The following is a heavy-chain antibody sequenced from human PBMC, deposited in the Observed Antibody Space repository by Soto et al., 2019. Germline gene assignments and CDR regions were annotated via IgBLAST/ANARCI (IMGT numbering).Heavy chain of an antibody. CDR3: ARDWGGLGY. CDR2: IIKDGGER. J-gene: IGHJ4*02. Sequence: GGSLRLSCAASGFTFSNYWMTWVRQAPGKGLEWVANIIKDGGERSYVDSVKGRFIISRDNAKNSLYLEMDSLRVEDTAVYYCARDWGGLGYWGQGTLVTVSS. CDR1: GFTFSNYW. V-gene: IGHV3-7*03. D-gene: IGHD3-10*01.